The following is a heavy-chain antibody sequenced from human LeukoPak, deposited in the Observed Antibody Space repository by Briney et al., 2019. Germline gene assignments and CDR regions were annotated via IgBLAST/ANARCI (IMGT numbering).Heavy chain of an antibody. Sequence: GGSLRLSCAASGFTFSSYWMSWVRQAPGKGLEWVANIKQDGSEKYYVDSVKDRFTISRDNAKNSLYLQMNSLRAEDTAVYYCAKDRTNGDDYYDSSGYYFDYWGQGTLVTVSS. D-gene: IGHD3-22*01. CDR3: AKDRTNGDDYYDSSGYYFDY. CDR1: GFTFSSYW. J-gene: IGHJ4*02. V-gene: IGHV3-7*01. CDR2: IKQDGSEK.